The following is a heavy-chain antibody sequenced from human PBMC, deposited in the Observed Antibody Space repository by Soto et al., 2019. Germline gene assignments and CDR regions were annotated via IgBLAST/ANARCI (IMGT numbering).Heavy chain of an antibody. CDR1: GGSFSGYY. Sequence: SDTLSLTCAVYGGSFSGYYWSWIRQPPGKGLEWIGEINHSGSTNYNPSLKSRVTISVDTSKNQFSLKLSSVTAADTAVYYCARDSSGWSRYYYYGMDVWGQGTTVTVSS. CDR3: ARDSSGWSRYYYYGMDV. J-gene: IGHJ6*02. D-gene: IGHD6-19*01. CDR2: INHSGST. V-gene: IGHV4-34*01.